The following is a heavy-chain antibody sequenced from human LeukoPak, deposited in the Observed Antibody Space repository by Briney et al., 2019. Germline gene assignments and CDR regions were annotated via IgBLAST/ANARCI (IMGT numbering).Heavy chain of an antibody. J-gene: IGHJ4*02. CDR3: AKDSPIESYTYYYDSSGSGY. V-gene: IGHV3-23*01. D-gene: IGHD3-22*01. CDR2: ISGSGGST. Sequence: PGGSLRPSCAASGFTFSSYAMSWVRQAPGKGLEWVSAISGSGGSTYYADSVKGRFTISRDNSKNTLYLQMNSLRAEDTAVYYCAKDSPIESYTYYYDSSGSGYWGQGTLVTVSS. CDR1: GFTFSSYA.